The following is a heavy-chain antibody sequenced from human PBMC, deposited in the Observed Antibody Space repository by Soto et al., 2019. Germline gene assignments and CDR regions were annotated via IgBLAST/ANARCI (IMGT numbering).Heavy chain of an antibody. CDR3: ARKRGSGSYYTHFFDY. V-gene: IGHV4-34*01. CDR1: GGSFSGYY. D-gene: IGHD3-10*01. CDR2: INHSGST. J-gene: IGHJ4*02. Sequence: SETLSLTCAVYGGSFSGYYWSWIRQPPGKGLEWIGEINHSGSTNYNPSLKSRVTISVDTSKNQFSLKLSSVTAADTAVYYCARKRGSGSYYTHFFDYWGQGTLVTVSS.